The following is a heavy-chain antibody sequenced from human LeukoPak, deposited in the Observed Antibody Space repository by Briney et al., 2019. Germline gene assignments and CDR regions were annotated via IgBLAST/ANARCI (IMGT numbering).Heavy chain of an antibody. D-gene: IGHD2-2*01. CDR3: TRVVIVVVPALFDY. Sequence: PGGSLRLSCTASGFTFGDYAMSWFRQAPGKGLEWVGFIRSKAYGGTTEYAASVKGRFTISRDDSKSIAYLQMNSLKAEDTAVYYCTRVVIVVVPALFDYWGQGTLVTVSS. J-gene: IGHJ4*02. CDR1: GFTFGDYA. CDR2: IRSKAYGGTT. V-gene: IGHV3-49*03.